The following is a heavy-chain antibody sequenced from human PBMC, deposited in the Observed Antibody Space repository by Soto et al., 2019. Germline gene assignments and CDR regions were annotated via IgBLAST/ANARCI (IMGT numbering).Heavy chain of an antibody. D-gene: IGHD3-16*02. CDR1: GFTFSSYA. Sequence: GGSLRLSCAASGFTFSSYAMHWVRQAPGKGLEWVAVISYDGSNKYYADSVKGRFTISRDNSKNTLYLQMNSLRAEDTAVYYCARDRLRLGELSYYYYYGMDVWGQGTTVTVSS. J-gene: IGHJ6*02. V-gene: IGHV3-30-3*01. CDR3: ARDRLRLGELSYYYYYGMDV. CDR2: ISYDGSNK.